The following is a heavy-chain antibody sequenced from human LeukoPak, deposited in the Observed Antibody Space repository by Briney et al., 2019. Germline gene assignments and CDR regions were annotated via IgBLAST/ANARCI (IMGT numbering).Heavy chain of an antibody. D-gene: IGHD3-10*01. J-gene: IGHJ4*02. CDR1: GFTFSSYG. V-gene: IGHV3-30*03. CDR2: VSNDGSNK. CDR3: AGGHLHYYGSGRPPG. Sequence: GGSLRLSCAASGFTFSSYGMHWVRQAPGKGLEWVAVVSNDGSNKYYADSVKGRFTISRDNAKSSLYLQMNSLRAEDTAVYYCAGGHLHYYGSGRPPGWGQGTLVTVSS.